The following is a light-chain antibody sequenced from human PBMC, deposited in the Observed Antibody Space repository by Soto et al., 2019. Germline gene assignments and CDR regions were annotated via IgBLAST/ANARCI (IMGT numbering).Light chain of an antibody. J-gene: IGLJ1*01. CDR1: SSDVGVYNY. V-gene: IGLV2-18*01. CDR3: SLYTSDSTYV. CDR2: EVS. Sequence: ALTQPRSVSGSPGQSVTISCTGTSSDVGVYNYVSWYQQHPGKAPKLMIYEVSNRPSGVPDRFSGSKSGNTASLTISGLQAEDEAEYYCSLYTSDSTYVFGTGTKVTV.